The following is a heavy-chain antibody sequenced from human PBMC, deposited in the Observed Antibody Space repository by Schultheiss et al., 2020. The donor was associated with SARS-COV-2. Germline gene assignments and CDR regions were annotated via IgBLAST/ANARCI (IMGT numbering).Heavy chain of an antibody. V-gene: IGHV3-23*03. Sequence: GGSLRLSCAASGFTFSSYAMSWVRQAPGKGLEWVSVIYSGGSTYYADSVKGRFTISRDNSKNTLYLQMNSLRAEDTAVYYCAKSVGIAAAGIFDYWGQGTLVTVSS. CDR2: IYSGGST. D-gene: IGHD6-13*01. CDR3: AKSVGIAAAGIFDY. J-gene: IGHJ4*02. CDR1: GFTFSSYA.